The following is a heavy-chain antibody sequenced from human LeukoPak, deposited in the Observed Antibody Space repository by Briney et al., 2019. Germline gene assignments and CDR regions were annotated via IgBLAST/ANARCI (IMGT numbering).Heavy chain of an antibody. CDR3: AQSYSVRLVPVSYYYFYVDV. Sequence: SQTLSLTCAISGDSVSSNSAAWNWIRQSPSRGLEWLVRTYYRSKLYYDYATSVKGRITINPDTSKNQFSLQLSSVTSEDTAVYYCAQSYSVRLVPVSYYYFYVDVWGKGTTITVFS. CDR2: TYYRSKLYY. V-gene: IGHV6-1*01. D-gene: IGHD5/OR15-5a*01. J-gene: IGHJ6*03. CDR1: GDSVSSNSAA.